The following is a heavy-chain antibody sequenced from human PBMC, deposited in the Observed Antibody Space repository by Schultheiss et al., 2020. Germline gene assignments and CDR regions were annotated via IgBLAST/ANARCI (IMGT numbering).Heavy chain of an antibody. J-gene: IGHJ6*02. D-gene: IGHD3-3*01. CDR3: ASGEAGYDFWSGYYTPHVNYGMDV. CDR2: IYYSGST. Sequence: SETLSLTCTVSGGSISSGVYYWSWIRQHPGKGLEWIGYIYYSGSTYYNPSLKSRVTISVDTSKNQFSLKLSSVTAADTAVYYCASGEAGYDFWSGYYTPHVNYGMDVWGQGTTVTVSS. V-gene: IGHV4-31*03. CDR1: GGSISSGVYY.